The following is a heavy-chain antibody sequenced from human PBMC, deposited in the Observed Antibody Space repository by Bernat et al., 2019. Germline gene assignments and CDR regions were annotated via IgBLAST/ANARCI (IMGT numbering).Heavy chain of an antibody. Sequence: QVQLVQSGAEVKKPGSSVKVSCKASGGTFSSYAISWVRQAPGQGLEWMGGIIPIFGTASYAQKFQGRVTITADESTSTAYMELSSLRSEDTAVYYCARGLRFLEWLSASYYMDVWGKGTTVTVSS. CDR1: GGTFSSYA. CDR2: IIPIFGTA. CDR3: ARGLRFLEWLSASYYMDV. V-gene: IGHV1-69*01. J-gene: IGHJ6*03. D-gene: IGHD3-3*01.